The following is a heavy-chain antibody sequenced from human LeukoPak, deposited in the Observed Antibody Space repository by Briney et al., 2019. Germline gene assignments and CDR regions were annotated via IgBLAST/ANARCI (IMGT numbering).Heavy chain of an antibody. J-gene: IGHJ4*02. CDR3: AREGRFLDRSPVDY. CDR2: IKSDGSST. D-gene: IGHD3/OR15-3a*01. V-gene: IGHV3-74*01. CDR1: GFSFSSYW. Sequence: GGSLRLSCAASGFSFSSYWMHWVRQAPGKGLVWVSGIKSDGSSTSYADSVKGRFTVSRDNAKNTLYLQMNSLRAEDTAVYYCAREGRFLDRSPVDYWGQGSLVTVSS.